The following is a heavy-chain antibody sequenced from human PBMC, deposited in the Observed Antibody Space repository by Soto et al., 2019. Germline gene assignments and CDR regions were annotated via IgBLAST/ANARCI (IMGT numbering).Heavy chain of an antibody. Sequence: GGSLRLSCEASGFTFSNYDMNWVRQAPGEGLEWVSYISGSGRTIYYADSVKGRFTISRDSAKKSLFLQMNSLRAEDTALYYCARGDDNSGYYYAFDSWGQGTPVTVSS. CDR2: ISGSGRTI. D-gene: IGHD3-22*01. CDR3: ARGDDNSGYYYAFDS. V-gene: IGHV3-48*03. CDR1: GFTFSNYD. J-gene: IGHJ4*02.